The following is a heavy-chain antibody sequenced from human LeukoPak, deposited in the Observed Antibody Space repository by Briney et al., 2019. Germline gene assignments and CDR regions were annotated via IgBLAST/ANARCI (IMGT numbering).Heavy chain of an antibody. D-gene: IGHD1-26*01. Sequence: GGSLRLSCAASGFTFDDYGMSWVRQAPGKGLEWVSGINWNGGSTGYADSVKGRFTISRDNAKNSLYLQMNSLRAEDTALYYCARAQTLSGSYLVPCDYWGQGTLVTVSS. V-gene: IGHV3-20*04. J-gene: IGHJ4*02. CDR3: ARAQTLSGSYLVPCDY. CDR1: GFTFDDYG. CDR2: INWNGGST.